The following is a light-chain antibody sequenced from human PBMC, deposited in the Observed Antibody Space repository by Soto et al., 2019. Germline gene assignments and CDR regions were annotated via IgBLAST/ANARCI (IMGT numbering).Light chain of an antibody. CDR2: DAS. CDR1: QGISSE. V-gene: IGKV1-39*01. Sequence: DIQMTQSPSSLSASVGDRVTITCRASQGISSELDWYQQKPGKAPKLLIYDASSLESGVPSRFSGRGSGKDFTLTISSLQHEDFATYYCQQSYSTPTFGPGTKVDIK. CDR3: QQSYSTPT. J-gene: IGKJ3*01.